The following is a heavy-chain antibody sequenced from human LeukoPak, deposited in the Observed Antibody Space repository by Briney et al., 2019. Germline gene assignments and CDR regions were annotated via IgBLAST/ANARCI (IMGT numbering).Heavy chain of an antibody. CDR1: GGTSSSYA. D-gene: IGHD5-24*01. CDR3: ASEEATGPNYYYYGMDV. V-gene: IGHV1-69*04. Sequence: GASVKVSCKASGGTSSSYAISWVRQAPGQGLEWMGRIIPILGIANYAQKFQGRVTITADKSTSTAYMELSSLRSEDTAVYYCASEEATGPNYYYYGMDVWGQGTTVTVSS. J-gene: IGHJ6*02. CDR2: IIPILGIA.